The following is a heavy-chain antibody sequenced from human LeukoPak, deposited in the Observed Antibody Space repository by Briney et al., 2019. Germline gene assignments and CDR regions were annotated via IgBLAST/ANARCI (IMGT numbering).Heavy chain of an antibody. D-gene: IGHD5-18*01. CDR1: GGSISSYY. CDR3: ARRTKRDTAYAFDI. CDR2: IYYSGST. J-gene: IGHJ3*02. Sequence: SETLSLTCTVSGGSISSYYWSWIRQPPGKGLEWIGYIYYSGSTNYNPSLKSRVTISEDTSKKQFSLKLGSVTAADTAVYYCARRTKRDTAYAFDIWGQGTMVTVSS. V-gene: IGHV4-59*08.